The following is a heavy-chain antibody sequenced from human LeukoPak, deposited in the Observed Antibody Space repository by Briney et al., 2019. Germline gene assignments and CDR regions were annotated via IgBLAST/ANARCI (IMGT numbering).Heavy chain of an antibody. CDR2: IYTSGST. J-gene: IGHJ4*02. CDR1: GGSIGSGSYY. V-gene: IGHV4-61*02. Sequence: SQTLSLTCTVSGGSIGSGSYYWSWIRQPAGKGLEWIGRIYTSGSTNYNPSLKSRVTISVDTSKNQFSLKLSSVTAADTAVYYCARVTAPYYYDSSGYYSYWGQGTLVTVSS. D-gene: IGHD3-22*01. CDR3: ARVTAPYYYDSSGYYSY.